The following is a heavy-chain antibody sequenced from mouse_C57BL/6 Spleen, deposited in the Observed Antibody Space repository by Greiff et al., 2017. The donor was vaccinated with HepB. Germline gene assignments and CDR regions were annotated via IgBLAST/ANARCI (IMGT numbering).Heavy chain of an antibody. J-gene: IGHJ3*01. CDR2: IDPSDSYT. D-gene: IGHD1-1*01. V-gene: IGHV1-69*01. CDR3: ARRTDGSMTY. Sequence: QVQLQQPGAELVMPGASVKLSCKASGYTFTSYWMHWVKQRPGQGLEWIGEIDPSDSYTNYNQKFKGKSTLTVDKASSTAYMQLSSLTSEDSAVYDCARRTDGSMTYWGQGTLVTVSA. CDR1: GYTFTSYW.